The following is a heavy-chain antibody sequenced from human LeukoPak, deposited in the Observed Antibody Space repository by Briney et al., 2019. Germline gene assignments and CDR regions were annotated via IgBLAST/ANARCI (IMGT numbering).Heavy chain of an antibody. D-gene: IGHD2-15*01. CDR3: ASTFPYCGGGGCAL. V-gene: IGHV3-74*01. Sequence: GGSLRLSCAASGFTFSSYWMHWVRQAPGKGLVWVSRIKYDESITNYADSVKGRFTISRDNAKNSLYLQMNSLRAEDTAIYYCASTFPYCGGGGCALGGQGTLVTVSS. J-gene: IGHJ4*02. CDR1: GFTFSSYW. CDR2: IKYDESIT.